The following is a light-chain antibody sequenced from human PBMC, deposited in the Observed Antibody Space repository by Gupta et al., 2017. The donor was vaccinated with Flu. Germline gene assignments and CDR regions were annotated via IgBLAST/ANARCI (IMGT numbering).Light chain of an antibody. J-gene: IGKJ1*01. CDR1: QSISSS. V-gene: IGKV1-39*01. Sequence: DIQMPQSPSSLSASVGDRVTITCRASQSISSSLNWYQQKPGKAPKLLIYAASSLQSADPSRFSGSGSGTDFTLTISNLQPEDFATYYCQQSYSSPQTFGHGTKVEIK. CDR3: QQSYSSPQT. CDR2: AAS.